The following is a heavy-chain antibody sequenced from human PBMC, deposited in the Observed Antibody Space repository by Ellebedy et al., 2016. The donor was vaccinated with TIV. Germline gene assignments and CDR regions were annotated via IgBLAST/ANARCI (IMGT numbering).Heavy chain of an antibody. V-gene: IGHV3-30-3*01. J-gene: IGHJ4*02. Sequence: PGGSLRLSCAASGFSFSHYPMHWVRQAPGKGLEWVAVMAPDASDKPFADSMKGRFTFSRDNSKNTMYLQMDSLRPEDTAVYWCAREGGSSGRAGYFDYWGQGTLVTVSS. D-gene: IGHD6-19*01. CDR1: GFSFSHYP. CDR2: MAPDASDK. CDR3: AREGGSSGRAGYFDY.